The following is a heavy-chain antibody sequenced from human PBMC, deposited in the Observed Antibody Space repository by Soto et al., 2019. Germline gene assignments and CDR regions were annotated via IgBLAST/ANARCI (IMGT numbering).Heavy chain of an antibody. CDR3: TTADYYDSSGYSYY. CDR1: GFTFSNAW. CDR2: IKSKTDGGTT. V-gene: IGHV3-15*07. D-gene: IGHD3-22*01. Sequence: GGSLRLSCAASGFTFSNAWMNWVRQAPGKGLEWVGRIKSKTDGGTTDYAAPVKGRFTISRDDSKNTLYLQMNSLKTEDTAVYCCTTADYYDSSGYSYYWGQGTLVTVSS. J-gene: IGHJ4*02.